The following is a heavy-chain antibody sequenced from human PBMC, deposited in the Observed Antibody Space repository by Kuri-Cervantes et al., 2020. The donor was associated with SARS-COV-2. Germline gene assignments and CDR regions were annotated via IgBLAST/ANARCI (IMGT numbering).Heavy chain of an antibody. CDR2: IYYSGDS. J-gene: IGHJ5*02. V-gene: IGHV4-39*07. D-gene: IGHD3-10*01. CDR3: ARGPPDLGEEWFDP. Sequence: ESLKISCTVSGGSISSAYYYWGWIRQPPGKGLEWIGSIYYSGDSDRNPALKSRVTISVDTSKYQFSLKLSSVTAADTAVYYCARGPPDLGEEWFDPWGQGTLVTVSS. CDR1: GGSISSAYYY.